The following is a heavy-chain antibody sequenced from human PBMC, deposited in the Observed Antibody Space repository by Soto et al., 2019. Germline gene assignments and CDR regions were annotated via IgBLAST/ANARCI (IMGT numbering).Heavy chain of an antibody. CDR2: INAGNGNT. D-gene: IGHD6-13*01. CDR3: ARERIAAAGTAYYYYGMDV. J-gene: IGHJ6*02. CDR1: GYTFTSYA. Sequence: ASVKVSCKASGYTFTSYAMHWVRQAPGQRLEWMGWINAGNGNTKYSQKFQGRVTITRDTSASTAYMELSSLRSEDTAVYYCARERIAAAGTAYYYYGMDVWGQGTTVTVSS. V-gene: IGHV1-3*01.